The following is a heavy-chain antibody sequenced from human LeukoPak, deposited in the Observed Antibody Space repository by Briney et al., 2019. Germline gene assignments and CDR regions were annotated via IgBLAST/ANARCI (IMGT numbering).Heavy chain of an antibody. CDR1: GFIFSSYA. CDR2: ISGSGGST. D-gene: IGHD4-17*01. CDR3: AKGNAVTTPLYFDY. J-gene: IGHJ4*02. Sequence: PGGSLRLSCAASGFIFSSYAMNWVRQAPGRGLEWVSSISGSGGSTYYADSVKGRFTISRDNSKNTLYLQMNSLRAEDTAVYYCAKGNAVTTPLYFDYWGQGTLVTVSS. V-gene: IGHV3-23*01.